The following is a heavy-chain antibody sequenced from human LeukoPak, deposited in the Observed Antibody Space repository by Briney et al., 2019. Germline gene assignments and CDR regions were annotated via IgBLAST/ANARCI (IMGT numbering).Heavy chain of an antibody. J-gene: IGHJ5*02. Sequence: ASVKVSCKASGYTFTGYYMHWVRQAPGQGLEWMGWINPNSGGTNYAQKFQGRVTMTRDTSISTSYMELSRLRSDDTAVYYCARPNDFWSGYSTINWFDPWGQGTLVTVSS. CDR1: GYTFTGYY. CDR3: ARPNDFWSGYSTINWFDP. D-gene: IGHD3-3*01. CDR2: INPNSGGT. V-gene: IGHV1-2*02.